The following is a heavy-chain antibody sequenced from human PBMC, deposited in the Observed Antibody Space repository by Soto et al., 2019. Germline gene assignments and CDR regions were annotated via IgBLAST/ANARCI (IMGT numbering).Heavy chain of an antibody. CDR2: IIPIFGTA. D-gene: IGHD1-7*01. Sequence: SVKVSCKASGGTFSSYAISWVRQAPGQGLEWMGGIIPIFGTANYAQKFQGRVTITADESTSTAYMELSSLRSEDTAVYYCARDGDITGTTTDYWGQGTLVTVSS. CDR1: GGTFSSYA. J-gene: IGHJ4*02. CDR3: ARDGDITGTTTDY. V-gene: IGHV1-69*13.